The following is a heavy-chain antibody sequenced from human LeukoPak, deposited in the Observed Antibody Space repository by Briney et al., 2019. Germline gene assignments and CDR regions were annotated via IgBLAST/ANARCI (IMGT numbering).Heavy chain of an antibody. D-gene: IGHD3-10*01. J-gene: IGHJ5*02. CDR1: GYSFTTYW. CDR3: ARRYYGSGSYYNWFDP. Sequence: GESLKISCRGSGYSFTTYWIGWVRQMPGKGLEWMGIIYPGDSDTRYSPSFQGQVTISADKSISTAYLQWSSLKASDTAMYYCARRYYGSGSYYNWFDPWGQGTLVTVSS. CDR2: IYPGDSDT. V-gene: IGHV5-51*01.